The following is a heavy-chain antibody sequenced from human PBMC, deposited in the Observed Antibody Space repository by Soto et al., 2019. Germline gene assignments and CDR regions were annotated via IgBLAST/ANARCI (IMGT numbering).Heavy chain of an antibody. J-gene: IGHJ4*02. CDR1: GFTFSSYA. V-gene: IGHV3-23*01. CDR2: VSGSGGRT. Sequence: EVQLLESGGGLVQPGGSLRLSCAASGFTFSSYAMSWVRQAPGKGLEWVSVVSGSGGRTYYPDSLKGRFTVTRDSSKNSIYRQMNSLRADDTAVYYCANDRYCSSTSCYAGFEYWGQGTPVTVSS. D-gene: IGHD2-2*01. CDR3: ANDRYCSSTSCYAGFEY.